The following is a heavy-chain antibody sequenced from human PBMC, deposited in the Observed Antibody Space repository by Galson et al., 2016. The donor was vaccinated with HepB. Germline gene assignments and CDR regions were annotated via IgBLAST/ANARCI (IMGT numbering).Heavy chain of an antibody. D-gene: IGHD2-21*01. Sequence: SLRLSCAASGLSFRSYAMHWVRQAPGKGLEWVAVISYDGSIKYCADSVKGRFTISRDNSKNTLYLQMNSLRAGDTAVYYCAKSYSTYMVDYWGQGTLVTVSS. V-gene: IGHV3-30-3*02. J-gene: IGHJ4*02. CDR1: GLSFRSYA. CDR2: ISYDGSIK. CDR3: AKSYSTYMVDY.